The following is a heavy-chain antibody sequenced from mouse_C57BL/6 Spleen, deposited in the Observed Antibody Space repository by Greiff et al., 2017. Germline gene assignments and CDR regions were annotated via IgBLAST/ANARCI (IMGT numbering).Heavy chain of an antibody. D-gene: IGHD1-1*01. J-gene: IGHJ2*01. CDR1: GFTFSSYT. CDR2: ISGGGGNT. Sequence: EVKLVESGGGLVKPGGSLKLSCAASGFTFSSYTMSWVRQTPEKRLEWVATISGGGGNTYYPDSVKGRFTISRDNAKNTLYLQMSSLRSEDTALYYCARHPSSITTVVEGDFDYWGQGTTLTVSS. V-gene: IGHV5-9*01. CDR3: ARHPSSITTVVEGDFDY.